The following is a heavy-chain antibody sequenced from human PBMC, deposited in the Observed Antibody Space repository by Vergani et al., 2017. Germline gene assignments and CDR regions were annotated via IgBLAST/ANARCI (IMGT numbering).Heavy chain of an antibody. J-gene: IGHJ4*02. CDR2: IFSNDEK. Sequence: QVTLKESGPVLAKPTETLTLTCTVSGFSLSNARMGVSWIRQPPGKALEWLANIFSNDEKSNSTSLKSRLTISKDTSKSQVVLTMTNMDPVDTATYYCARTQGGDYGDSVDYWERGPLVTGSS. V-gene: IGHV2-26*01. CDR3: ARTQGGDYGDSVDY. CDR1: GFSLSNARMG. D-gene: IGHD4-17*01.